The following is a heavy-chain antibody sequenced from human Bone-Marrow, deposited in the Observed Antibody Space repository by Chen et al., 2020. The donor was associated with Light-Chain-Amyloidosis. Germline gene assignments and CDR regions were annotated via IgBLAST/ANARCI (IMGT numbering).Heavy chain of an antibody. CDR1: GFTFSNYW. CDR2: VKTCGSTT. Sequence: EVQLVESGGGLVQPGGSLRLSCEASGFTFSNYWMHWVRQAPGQGLVWVARVKTCGSTTAYADSVKGRFTIARDNAKNTLYLQMNSLRAEDTAVYYCTRDLDWLLFDYWGQGALVTVSA. J-gene: IGHJ4*02. V-gene: IGHV3-74*03. D-gene: IGHD3-9*01. CDR3: TRDLDWLLFDY.